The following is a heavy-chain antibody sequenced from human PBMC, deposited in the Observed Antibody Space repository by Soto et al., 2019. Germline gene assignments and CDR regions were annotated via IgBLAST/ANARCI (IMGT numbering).Heavy chain of an antibody. J-gene: IGHJ5*02. D-gene: IGHD3-22*01. V-gene: IGHV4-59*02. CDR3: ARDRDRHSSGLPSFDP. CDR1: GCSVSNYY. Sequence: SEPLSLTCSVSGCSVSNYYWSWVRQPPWKRLEWIGYIYYTGTHDYNPSLRGRATISVDTSKDQFSLKLTSVTAADTAVYYCARDRDRHSSGLPSFDPWGQGILVTVSS. CDR2: IYYTGTH.